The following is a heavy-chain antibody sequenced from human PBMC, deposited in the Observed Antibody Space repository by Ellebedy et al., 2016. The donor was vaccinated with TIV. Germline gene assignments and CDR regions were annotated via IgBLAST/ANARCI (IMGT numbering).Heavy chain of an antibody. V-gene: IGHV4-34*01. J-gene: IGHJ4*02. D-gene: IGHD7-27*01. Sequence: MPSETLSLTCAVYGGSFSGYYLRWIRQPPGTGLEWVGEINHSGSTNYNPSLKSRVTISVDTSKNQFSLKLSSVTAADTAVYYCAREKTGGIDYWGQGTLVTVSS. CDR1: GGSFSGYY. CDR3: AREKTGGIDY. CDR2: INHSGST.